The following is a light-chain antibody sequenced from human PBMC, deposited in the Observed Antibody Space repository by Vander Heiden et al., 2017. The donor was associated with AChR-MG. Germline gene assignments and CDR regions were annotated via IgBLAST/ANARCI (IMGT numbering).Light chain of an antibody. J-gene: IGLJ3*02. CDR3: AAWDDSLNGSWV. CDR2: SNT. Sequence: SVLTQLPSASGTPGQMVTISCSGSSSNIGSNTVNWYQQLPGTAPKLLIYSNTQRPSGVPDRFSGSKSGTSASLAISGLQSEDEADYYCAAWDDSLNGSWVFGGGTKLTVL. CDR1: SSNIGSNT. V-gene: IGLV1-44*01.